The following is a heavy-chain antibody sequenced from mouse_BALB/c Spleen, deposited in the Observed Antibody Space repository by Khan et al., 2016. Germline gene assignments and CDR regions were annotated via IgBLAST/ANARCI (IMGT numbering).Heavy chain of an antibody. Sequence: VQLQQSGPELMKPGASVKISCKASGYSFTGYYMHWVKQSHGKSLEWIGYIDPFNGGTSYNQKFKGKATLTVDKSSSTAYMHLSSLTSEDSAVYYCASSTQSFYAMDYWGQGTSVTVSS. V-gene: IGHV1S135*01. CDR2: IDPFNGGT. J-gene: IGHJ4*01. CDR1: GYSFTGYY. D-gene: IGHD1-1*01. CDR3: ASSTQSFYAMDY.